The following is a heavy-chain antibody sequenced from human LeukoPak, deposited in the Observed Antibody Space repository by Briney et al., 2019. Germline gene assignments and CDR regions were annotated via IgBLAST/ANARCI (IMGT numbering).Heavy chain of an antibody. Sequence: SETLSLTCAVYGESFSGYYWSWIRQPPGKGLEWIGEINNSGSTNHNPSLKSRVTISVDTSKNQFSLKLSSVTAADTAVYYCARERKKWMDVWGKGTTVTVSS. CDR3: ARERKKWMDV. D-gene: IGHD2-8*01. CDR2: INNSGST. CDR1: GESFSGYY. J-gene: IGHJ6*04. V-gene: IGHV4-34*01.